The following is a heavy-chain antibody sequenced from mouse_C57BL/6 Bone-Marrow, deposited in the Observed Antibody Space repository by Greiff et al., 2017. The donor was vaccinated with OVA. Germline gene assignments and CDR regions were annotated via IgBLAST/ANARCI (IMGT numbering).Heavy chain of an antibody. Sequence: VQLQQPGAEFVKPGASVKLSCKASGYTFTNYYIQWIKQRPGQGLEWIGEIDPSDSYTNYNQKFKGKATLTVDTSSSTAYMQLSSLKSEDSEVSYCGSWDFAYWGQGTLVTVSA. J-gene: IGHJ3*01. V-gene: IGHV1-50*01. CDR3: GSWDFAY. CDR2: IDPSDSYT. D-gene: IGHD1-1*01. CDR1: GYTFTNYY.